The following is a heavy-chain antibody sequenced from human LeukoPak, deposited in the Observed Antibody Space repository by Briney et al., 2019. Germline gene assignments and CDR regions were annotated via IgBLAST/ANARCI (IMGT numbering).Heavy chain of an antibody. Sequence: ASVKVSCKASGYTFTSYYMHWVRQPPGQGLEWMGIINPSGCSTSYAQKFQGRGTMTRDTSTSTVYMELSSLRSEDTAVYYCAIQGLLGAKNPDRRYCSSTSCYRGPYYYYYYMDVWGKGTTVTVSS. V-gene: IGHV1-46*03. CDR1: GYTFTSYY. D-gene: IGHD2-2*02. CDR2: INPSGCST. J-gene: IGHJ6*03. CDR3: AIQGLLGAKNPDRRYCSSTSCYRGPYYYYYYMDV.